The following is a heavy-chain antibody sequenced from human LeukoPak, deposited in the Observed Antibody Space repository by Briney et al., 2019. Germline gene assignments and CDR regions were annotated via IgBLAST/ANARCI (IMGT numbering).Heavy chain of an antibody. CDR1: GFTITNNW. V-gene: IGHV3-74*03. J-gene: IGHJ4*02. Sequence: GGSLRLSCVASGFTITNNWMYWIRQAPGRGLVWVSRIKNDESTAVYADSVKGRFTISRDNAKNTLYLQMNSLRVEDTAVYYCATVFKGSSLEDYWGQGTRVTVSS. D-gene: IGHD1-26*01. CDR3: ATVFKGSSLEDY. CDR2: IKNDESTA.